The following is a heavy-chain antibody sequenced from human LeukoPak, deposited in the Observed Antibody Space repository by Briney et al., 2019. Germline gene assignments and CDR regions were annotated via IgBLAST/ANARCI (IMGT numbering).Heavy chain of an antibody. Sequence: PGGSLRLSCAASGFTFSSYSMNWVRQAPGKGLEWVSSISSSSSYIYYADSVKGRFTISRDNAKNSLYLQMNSLRAEDTAVYYCASGYSSGWYTRGSEYFQHWGQGTLVTVSS. J-gene: IGHJ1*01. D-gene: IGHD6-19*01. V-gene: IGHV3-21*01. CDR1: GFTFSSYS. CDR2: ISSSSSYI. CDR3: ASGYSSGWYTRGSEYFQH.